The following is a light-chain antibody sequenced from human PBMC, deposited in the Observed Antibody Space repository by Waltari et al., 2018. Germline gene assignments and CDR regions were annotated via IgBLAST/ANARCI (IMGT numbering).Light chain of an antibody. J-gene: IGKJ5*01. CDR1: QSIRDW. CDR3: QHYNIYPVM. CDR2: EAS. V-gene: IGKV1-5*03. Sequence: DIQMNQSPSTLSASVGDRVSITCRASQSIRDWVAWYQHRPGEAANLLIYEASSLESGVPSRFSGSGSGAEFTLTISSLQPDDFATYYCQHYNIYPVMFGQGTRLEIK.